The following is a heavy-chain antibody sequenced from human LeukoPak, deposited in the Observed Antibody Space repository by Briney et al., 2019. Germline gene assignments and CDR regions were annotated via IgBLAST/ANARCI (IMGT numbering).Heavy chain of an antibody. D-gene: IGHD2-2*01. J-gene: IGHJ6*03. Sequence: SETLSLTCSVSGDSIDTSSYYWGWIRQPPGKCLEWIGNVFYSGSTYYSPSLKSRVTISLDTSKNQFSLKLTSVTAADTALYFCARLAAYCTTTTCNVRESFYYHMDVWGKGTTVTVSS. V-gene: IGHV4-39*01. CDR1: GDSIDTSSYY. CDR3: ARLAAYCTTTTCNVRESFYYHMDV. CDR2: VFYSGST.